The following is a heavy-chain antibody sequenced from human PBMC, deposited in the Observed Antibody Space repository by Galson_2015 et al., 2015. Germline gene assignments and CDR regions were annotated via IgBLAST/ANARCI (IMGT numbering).Heavy chain of an antibody. CDR1: GFTFSNYW. D-gene: IGHD3-10*01. CDR3: ARDANGLGEFDY. Sequence: SLRLSCAASGFTFSNYWMDWVRQAPGKGLQWVAKINNDGSQTIYADSVKGRFTISRDNAENSLDLQMNSLRADDTAVYYCARDANGLGEFDYWGQGALVTVSS. J-gene: IGHJ4*02. CDR2: INNDGSQT. V-gene: IGHV3-7*03.